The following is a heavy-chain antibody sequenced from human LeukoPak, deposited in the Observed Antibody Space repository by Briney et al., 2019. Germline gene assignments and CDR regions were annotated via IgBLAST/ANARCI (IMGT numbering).Heavy chain of an antibody. D-gene: IGHD6-13*01. CDR3: ARESAYSSSWTLGVIDY. CDR1: GFTFSSYG. CDR2: IWYDGSNK. V-gene: IGHV3-33*01. J-gene: IGHJ4*02. Sequence: GGSLRLSCAASGFTFSSYGMHWVRQAPGKGLEWVAVIWYDGSNKYYADSVKGRFTISRDNSKNTLYLRMNSLRAEDTAVYYCARESAYSSSWTLGVIDYWGQGTLVTVSS.